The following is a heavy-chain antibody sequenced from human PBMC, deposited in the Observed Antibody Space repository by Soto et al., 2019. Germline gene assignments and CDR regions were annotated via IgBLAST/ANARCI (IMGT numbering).Heavy chain of an antibody. CDR2: ISGSGGST. J-gene: IGHJ3*02. Sequence: GGSLRLSCAASGFTFSSYAMSWVRQAPGKGLEWVSAISGSGGSTYYADSVKGRFTISRDNSKNTLYLQMNSLRAEDTAVYHCAKISGYCSGGSCYSRVNDAFDIWGQGTMVTVSS. V-gene: IGHV3-23*01. D-gene: IGHD2-15*01. CDR3: AKISGYCSGGSCYSRVNDAFDI. CDR1: GFTFSSYA.